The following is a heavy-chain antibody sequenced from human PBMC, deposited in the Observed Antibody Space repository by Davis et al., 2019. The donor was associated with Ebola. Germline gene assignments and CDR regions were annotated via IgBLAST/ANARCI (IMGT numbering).Heavy chain of an antibody. V-gene: IGHV3-53*01. D-gene: IGHD2-2*01. J-gene: IGHJ6*02. CDR3: ARRLVVPAAMRYYYYYGMDV. CDR2: IYSGGST. CDR1: GFTVSSNY. Sequence: GESLKISCAASGFTVSSNYMSWVRQAPGKGLEWVSVIYSGGSTYYADSVKGRFTISRDNSKNTLYLQMNSLRAEDTAVYYCARRLVVPAAMRYYYYYGMDVWGQGTTVTVSS.